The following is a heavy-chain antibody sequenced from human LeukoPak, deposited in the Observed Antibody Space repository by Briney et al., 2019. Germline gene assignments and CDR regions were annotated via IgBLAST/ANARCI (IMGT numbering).Heavy chain of an antibody. CDR3: ARETPDRDFGWLYDY. D-gene: IGHD3-9*01. CDR1: GYTFTSYG. J-gene: IGHJ4*02. CDR2: ISAYNGNT. V-gene: IGHV1-18*04. Sequence: ASVKVSCKASGYTFTSYGISWVRQAPGQGLEWMGWISAYNGNTNYAQKLQGRVTMTTDTSTSTAYMELRSLRSDDTAVYYCARETPDRDFGWLYDYWGQGTLVTVSS.